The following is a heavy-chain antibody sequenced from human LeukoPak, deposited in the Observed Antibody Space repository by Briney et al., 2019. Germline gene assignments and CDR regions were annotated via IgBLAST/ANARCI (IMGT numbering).Heavy chain of an antibody. CDR1: GFTFSSYW. CDR2: IKQDGSEK. J-gene: IGHJ4*02. V-gene: IGHV3-7*01. D-gene: IGHD4-11*01. Sequence: GGSLRLSCAASGFTFSSYWMSWVRQAPGKGLEWVANIKQDGSEKYYVDSVKGRFTISRDNAKNSLYLQMNSLRAEDTAVYYCARGGGSNFMYYFDYWGQGTLVTVSS. CDR3: ARGGGSNFMYYFDY.